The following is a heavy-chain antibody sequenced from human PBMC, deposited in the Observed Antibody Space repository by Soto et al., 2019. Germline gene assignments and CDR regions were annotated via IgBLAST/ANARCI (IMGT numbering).Heavy chain of an antibody. CDR3: ARQSATSLQSRFLDP. D-gene: IGHD1-26*01. Sequence: SETLSLTCSVSGGSVSSSDFYWGWIRQPPGKGLEFIGSIYYNGNSYYNPSLKSRVTISVDASKNQFSLKVSSVTAADAAVYYCARQSATSLQSRFLDPWGQGTLVTV. J-gene: IGHJ5*02. CDR2: IYYNGNS. CDR1: GGSVSSSDFY. V-gene: IGHV4-39*01.